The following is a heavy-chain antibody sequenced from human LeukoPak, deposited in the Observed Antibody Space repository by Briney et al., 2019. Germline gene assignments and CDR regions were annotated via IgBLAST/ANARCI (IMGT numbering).Heavy chain of an antibody. CDR2: INHSGST. V-gene: IGHV4-34*01. CDR1: GGSFSGYY. D-gene: IGHD3-3*01. Sequence: SETLSLTCAVYGGSFSGYYWSWIRQPPGKGLEWIGEINHSGSTNYNPSLKIRVTISVDTSKKQFSLKLSSVTAADTAVYYCARGPRASGYFYYYYYMDVWGKGTTVTVSS. J-gene: IGHJ6*03. CDR3: ARGPRASGYFYYYYYMDV.